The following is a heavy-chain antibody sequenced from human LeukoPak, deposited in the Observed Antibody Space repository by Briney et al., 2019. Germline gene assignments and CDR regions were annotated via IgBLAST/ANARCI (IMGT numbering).Heavy chain of an antibody. Sequence: PGGSLRLSCAASGYTFSSYGMHWVRQAPGKGLEWVSSISSSSSYIYYADSVKGRFTISRDNAKNSLYLQMNSLRAEDTAVYYCARHDSTNFDYWGQGTLVTVSS. CDR3: ARHDSTNFDY. V-gene: IGHV3-21*01. CDR1: GYTFSSYG. D-gene: IGHD2-2*01. J-gene: IGHJ4*02. CDR2: ISSSSSYI.